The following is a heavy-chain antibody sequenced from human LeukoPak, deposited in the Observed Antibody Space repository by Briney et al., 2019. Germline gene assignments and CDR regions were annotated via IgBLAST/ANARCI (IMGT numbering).Heavy chain of an antibody. CDR1: GASINSSDW. V-gene: IGHV4-4*02. D-gene: IGHD3-9*01. J-gene: IGHJ4*02. CDR3: ARGGLRYSSFDY. Sequence: SETLSLTCAVSGASINSSDWWSWVRQPPGKGLEWIGEIYRSGITNYNPSLKSRVTISVDKSKNQISLRLNSVSAADTAVYYCARGGLRYSSFDYWGQGTLVTVSS. CDR2: IYRSGIT.